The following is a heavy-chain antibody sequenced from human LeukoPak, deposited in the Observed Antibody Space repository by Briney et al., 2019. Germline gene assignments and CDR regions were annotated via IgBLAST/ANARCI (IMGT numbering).Heavy chain of an antibody. CDR1: GGSLSSGGYS. Sequence: SQTLSLTCAVSGGSLSSGGYSWSWIRQPPGKGLEWIGYIYHSGSTYYNPSLKSRVTISVDRSKDQFSLKLSSVTAADTAVYYCARGPRRAYGDYPPEGWFDPWGQGTLVTVSS. J-gene: IGHJ5*02. V-gene: IGHV4-30-2*01. CDR2: IYHSGST. CDR3: ARGPRRAYGDYPPEGWFDP. D-gene: IGHD4-17*01.